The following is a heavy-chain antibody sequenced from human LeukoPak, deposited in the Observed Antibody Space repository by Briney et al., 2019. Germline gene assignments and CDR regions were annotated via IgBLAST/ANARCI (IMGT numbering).Heavy chain of an antibody. D-gene: IGHD5-18*01. J-gene: IGHJ6*03. Sequence: SETLSLTCTVSGGSISSGSYYWSWIRQPAGKGLEWIGRIYTSGSTNYNPSLKSRVTISVDTSKNQFSLKLSSVTAADTAVYYCARGVRVRAMVTVYKYYYYYYMDVWGKGTTVTVSS. CDR2: IYTSGST. CDR1: GGSISSGSYY. V-gene: IGHV4-61*02. CDR3: ARGVRVRAMVTVYKYYYYYYMDV.